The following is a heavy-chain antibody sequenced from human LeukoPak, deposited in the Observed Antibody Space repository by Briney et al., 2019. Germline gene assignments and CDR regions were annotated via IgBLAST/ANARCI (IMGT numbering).Heavy chain of an antibody. CDR2: IHYTGKN. Sequence: TPSETLSLTCTVSGGSISNYYWNWVRQPPGKGLEWIGYIHYTGKNYYNPSLKSRITMSVDTSKSQFSLKLSSVTTADTAVYYCAKWHERLLAFDSWGQGALVTVSS. CDR3: AKWHERLLAFDS. D-gene: IGHD1-1*01. V-gene: IGHV4-59*01. CDR1: GGSISNYY. J-gene: IGHJ4*02.